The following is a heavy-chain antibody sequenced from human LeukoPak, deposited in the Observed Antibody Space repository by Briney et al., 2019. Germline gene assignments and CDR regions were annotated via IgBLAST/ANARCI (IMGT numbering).Heavy chain of an antibody. J-gene: IGHJ6*03. CDR1: LYTFTNYY. CDR2: INPSGGST. CDR3: ARGRGAAAGTRSKYYYYMDV. D-gene: IGHD6-13*01. Sequence: ASVKVSCKASLYTFTNYYMHWVGQAPGQGLEWMGRINPSGGSTSYAQNFQGRLTLTRDTSATTVSMELSSLRSEDTAVYYCARGRGAAAGTRSKYYYYMDVWGKGTTVTVSS. V-gene: IGHV1-46*01.